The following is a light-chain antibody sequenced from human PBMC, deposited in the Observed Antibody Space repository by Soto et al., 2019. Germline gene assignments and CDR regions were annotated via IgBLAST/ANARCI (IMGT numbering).Light chain of an antibody. CDR2: NVS. J-gene: IGKJ2*01. Sequence: DVLMTQSPLSLPVTLGQPASISCWSSRSLAYIDGNTYLNWFQQRPGQSPRRLIYNVSNRDSGVPDRFSGSGSGTAFTLEISRVEAEDVAVYYCMQGTHWPPYTVGQGTKLEIK. CDR1: RSLAYIDGNTY. V-gene: IGKV2-30*01. CDR3: MQGTHWPPYT.